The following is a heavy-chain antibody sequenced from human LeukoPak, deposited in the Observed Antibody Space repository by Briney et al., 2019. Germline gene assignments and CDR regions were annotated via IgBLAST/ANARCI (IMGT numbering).Heavy chain of an antibody. CDR3: ARRAGDYSHPYDY. V-gene: IGHV3-53*01. Sequence: GGSLRLSCVASGFTFSSYNMSWVRQAPGKGLEWVSFIYSGGNTYYADSVKGRFTISRDNSKNTVHLQMNSLRAEDTAMYYCARRAGDYSHPYDYWGQGTLVTVSS. J-gene: IGHJ4*02. CDR2: IYSGGNT. CDR1: GFTFSSYN. D-gene: IGHD3-22*01.